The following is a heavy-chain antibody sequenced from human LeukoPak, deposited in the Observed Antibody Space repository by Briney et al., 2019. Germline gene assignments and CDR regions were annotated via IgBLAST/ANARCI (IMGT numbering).Heavy chain of an antibody. Sequence: KPSETLSLTCTVSGGSISSSSYYWGWIRQPPGKGLEWIGSIYYSGSTYYNPSLKSRVTISVDTSKNQFSLKLSSVTAADTAVYYCASHTWIQLGCFDYWGQGTLVTVSS. D-gene: IGHD5-18*01. CDR1: GGSISSSSYY. J-gene: IGHJ4*02. CDR3: ASHTWIQLGCFDY. V-gene: IGHV4-39*07. CDR2: IYYSGST.